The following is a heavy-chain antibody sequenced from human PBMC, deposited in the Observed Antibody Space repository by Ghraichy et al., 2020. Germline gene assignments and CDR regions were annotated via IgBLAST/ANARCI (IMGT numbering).Heavy chain of an antibody. CDR3: AKDLVGLNNY. V-gene: IGHV3-23*01. J-gene: IGHJ4*02. CDR2: INGNGGST. CDR1: GFSFASHT. Sequence: GGSLRLSCGASGFSFASHTMTWVRQAPGKGLEWVSAINGNGGSTYYADSVKGRFTISRDNSNNTLYLEMNNLRAEDTALYYCAKDLVGLNNYWGQGTLVTVSS. D-gene: IGHD1-26*01.